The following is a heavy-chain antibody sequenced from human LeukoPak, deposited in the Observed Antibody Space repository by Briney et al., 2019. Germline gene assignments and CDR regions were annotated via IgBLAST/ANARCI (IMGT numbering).Heavy chain of an antibody. CDR1: GGSISSYY. D-gene: IGHD3-22*01. CDR2: IYYSGST. Sequence: SETLSLTCTVSGGSISSYYWSWIRQPPGKGLEWIGYIYYSGSTNYNPSLKSRVTISVDTSKNQFSLKLSSVTAADTAVYYCARGPYYYDSSGYYSDYWGQGTLVTVSS. J-gene: IGHJ4*02. V-gene: IGHV4-59*01. CDR3: ARGPYYYDSSGYYSDY.